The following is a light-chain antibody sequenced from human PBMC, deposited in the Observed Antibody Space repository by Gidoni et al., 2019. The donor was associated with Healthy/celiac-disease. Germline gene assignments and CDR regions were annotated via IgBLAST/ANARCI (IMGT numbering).Light chain of an antibody. J-gene: IGKJ1*01. CDR3: QQYSSYSRT. CDR1: QSISGW. Sequence: DIQLTQSPSTLSASVGDRVTITCRASQSISGWLAWYQQKPGKAPKLLIYKASSLESGVPSRFSGSGSGTEFTLTISSLQPDEFATYYCQQYSSYSRTFGQGTKVEIK. V-gene: IGKV1-5*03. CDR2: KAS.